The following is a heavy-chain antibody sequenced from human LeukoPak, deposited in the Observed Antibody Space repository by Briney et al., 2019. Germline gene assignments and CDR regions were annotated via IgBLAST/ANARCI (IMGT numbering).Heavy chain of an antibody. CDR3: ARDRGGLFTMIAQYYFDY. V-gene: IGHV4-38-2*02. J-gene: IGHJ4*02. CDR1: GYSISSGYY. Sequence: SETLSLTCTVSGYSISSGYYWGWIRQPPGKGLEWIGSIYHSGSTYYNPSLKSRVTISVDTSKNQFSLKLSSVTAADTAVYYCARDRGGLFTMIAQYYFDYWGQGTLVTVSS. CDR2: IYHSGST. D-gene: IGHD3-22*01.